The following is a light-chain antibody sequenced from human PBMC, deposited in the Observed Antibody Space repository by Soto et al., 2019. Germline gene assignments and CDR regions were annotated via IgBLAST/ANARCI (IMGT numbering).Light chain of an antibody. Sequence: QSVLTQPASVSGAPGQSITISCTGTSSEVGGYNYVSWYQQHPGKAPKLMIYDVSNRPSGVSNRFSGSKSGNTASLTISGLQAEDEADYYCSSYTSSRDVFGTGTKVTVL. J-gene: IGLJ1*01. CDR2: DVS. CDR3: SSYTSSRDV. CDR1: SSEVGGYNY. V-gene: IGLV2-14*01.